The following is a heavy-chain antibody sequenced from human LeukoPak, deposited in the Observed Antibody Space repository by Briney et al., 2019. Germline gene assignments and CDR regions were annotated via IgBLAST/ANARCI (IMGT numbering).Heavy chain of an antibody. CDR1: GFTFNNYA. V-gene: IGHV3-23*01. J-gene: IGHJ5*02. Sequence: PGGSLRLSCAASGFTFNNYAMSWVRQAPGTGREWVSALSGSGSSTYYADSVKGRFTISRDNSKNALYLQMDSLRAEDTAVYYCAKPYYESPAWGQGTLVTVSS. CDR2: LSGSGSST. CDR3: AKPYYESPA. D-gene: IGHD3-22*01.